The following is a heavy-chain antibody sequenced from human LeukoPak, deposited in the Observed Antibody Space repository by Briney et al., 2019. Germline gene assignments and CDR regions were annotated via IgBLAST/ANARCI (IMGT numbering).Heavy chain of an antibody. J-gene: IGHJ4*02. CDR2: IKKDGSEK. D-gene: IGHD6-19*01. CDR1: GFTFSNYW. CDR3: ARSIVVTGPTRDY. V-gene: IGHV3-7*01. Sequence: PGGSLRLSXAASGFTFSNYWMSWVRQAPGKGLEWVANIKKDGSEKYYVNSVKGRFTISRDNAKNSLYLQMNSLRAEDTAVYYCARSIVVTGPTRDYWGQGTLVTVSS.